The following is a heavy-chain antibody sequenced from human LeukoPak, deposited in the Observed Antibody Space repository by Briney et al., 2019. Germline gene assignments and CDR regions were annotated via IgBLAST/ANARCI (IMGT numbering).Heavy chain of an antibody. CDR3: AKGTGRYWTFFDY. CDR1: GFPFDDYA. J-gene: IGHJ4*02. CDR2: ISWNSGSL. Sequence: PGGSLRLSCAASGFPFDDYAMHWVRQAPGKGLEWVSGISWNSGSLDYVDSVKGRFTISRDNAKNSLYLEMNSLRPEDTALYYCAKGTGRYWTFFDYWGQGAPVTVSS. D-gene: IGHD1-26*01. V-gene: IGHV3-9*01.